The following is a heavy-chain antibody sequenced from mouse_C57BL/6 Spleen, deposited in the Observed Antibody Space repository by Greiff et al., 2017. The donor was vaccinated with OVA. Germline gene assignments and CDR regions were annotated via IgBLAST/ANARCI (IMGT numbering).Heavy chain of an antibody. CDR1: GYSFTDYN. V-gene: IGHV1-39*01. Sequence: EVQLQQSGPELVKPGASVKISCKASGYSFTDYNMNLVPPLPFPLLSWIGVINPNYGTTSYNQKFKGKATLTVDQSSSTAYMQLNSLTSEDSAVYYCARPTTNYVGAMDYWGQGTSVTVSS. CDR3: ARPTTNYVGAMDY. D-gene: IGHD2-1*01. J-gene: IGHJ4*01. CDR2: INPNYGTT.